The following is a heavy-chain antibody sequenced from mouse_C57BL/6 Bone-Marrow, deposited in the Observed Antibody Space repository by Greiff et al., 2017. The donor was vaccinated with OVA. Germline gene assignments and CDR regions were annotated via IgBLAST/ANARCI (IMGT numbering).Heavy chain of an antibody. CDR1: GYTFTDYY. CDR2: INPYNGGT. D-gene: IGHD4-1*01. V-gene: IGHV1-19*01. CDR3: LITGTFAMDY. J-gene: IGHJ4*01. Sequence: EVQLQQSGPVLVKPGASVKMSCKASGYTFTDYYMNWVKQSHGKSLEWIGVINPYNGGTSYNQKFKGKATLTVDKSSSTAYMELNSLTSEDSAVYYCLITGTFAMDYWGQGTSVTVSS.